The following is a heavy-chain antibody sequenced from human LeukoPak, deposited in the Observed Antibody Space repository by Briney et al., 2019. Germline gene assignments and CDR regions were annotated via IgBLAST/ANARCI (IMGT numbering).Heavy chain of an antibody. V-gene: IGHV3-7*01. D-gene: IGHD1-26*01. CDR2: INRDGSEQ. CDR3: AKVGAWELQRVFEN. Sequence: GGSLRLSCEVSGFTFSSYRMTWARHIPGKGLEWVANINRDGSEQHYVESVKGRFTISRDNGRNSLYLQMDSLRVDDTAVYYCAKVGAWELQRVFENWGQGTLVTVSS. J-gene: IGHJ4*02. CDR1: GFTFSSYR.